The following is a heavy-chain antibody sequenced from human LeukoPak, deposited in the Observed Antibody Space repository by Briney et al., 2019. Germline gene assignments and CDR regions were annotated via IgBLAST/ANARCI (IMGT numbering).Heavy chain of an antibody. V-gene: IGHV3-23*01. CDR2: IIGNGGST. J-gene: IGHJ6*03. Sequence: PGGSLRLSCAAAGFTFNSYAMTWVRQAPGKGLEWVASIIGNGGSTYYTDSGNGRFTISRDNSKNTLYLQMNSLRAEDTAAYYCAKDLRVIVVTYYMDVWGKGTTVTVSS. D-gene: IGHD2-2*01. CDR1: GFTFNSYA. CDR3: AKDLRVIVVTYYMDV.